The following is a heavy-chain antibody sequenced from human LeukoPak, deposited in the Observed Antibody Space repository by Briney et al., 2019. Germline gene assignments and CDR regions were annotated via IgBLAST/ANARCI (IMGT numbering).Heavy chain of an antibody. Sequence: GGSLRLSCAASGFSFNTYAMHWVRQAPGQGLEWVALIWHDGSHKFYSNSVRGQFTISRDNSKNTVSLQMNNLRPEDTAGYYCAREIFGSGGYPDFWGQGTLVTVSS. J-gene: IGHJ4*02. CDR2: IWHDGSHK. CDR1: GFSFNTYA. D-gene: IGHD3-10*01. V-gene: IGHV3-33*01. CDR3: AREIFGSGGYPDF.